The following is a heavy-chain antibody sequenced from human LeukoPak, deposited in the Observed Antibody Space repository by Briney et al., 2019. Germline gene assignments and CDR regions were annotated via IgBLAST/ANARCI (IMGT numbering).Heavy chain of an antibody. V-gene: IGHV1-18*04. CDR1: GYTFTGYY. CDR2: ISAYNGNT. Sequence: ASVKVSCKASGYTFTGYYMHWVRRAPGQGLEWMGWISAYNGNTNYAQKLQGRVTMTTDTSTSTAYMELRSLRSDDTAAYYCARDGLVLRFLEWDDYWGQGTLVTVSS. D-gene: IGHD3-3*01. J-gene: IGHJ4*02. CDR3: ARDGLVLRFLEWDDY.